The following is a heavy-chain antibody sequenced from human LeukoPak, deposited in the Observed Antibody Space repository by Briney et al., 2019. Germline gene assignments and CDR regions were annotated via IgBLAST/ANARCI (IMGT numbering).Heavy chain of an antibody. CDR3: AKLPGIVVVISDAFDI. CDR1: GLTFSGYN. CDR2: VSSSSISTI. Sequence: GGSLRLSCVVSGLTFSGYNMNWVRQGPGKGLEWVSYVSSSSISTIYYADSAKGRFTISRDNSKNTLYLQMNSLRAEDTAVYYCAKLPGIVVVISDAFDIWGQGTMVTVSS. V-gene: IGHV3-48*01. D-gene: IGHD3-22*01. J-gene: IGHJ3*02.